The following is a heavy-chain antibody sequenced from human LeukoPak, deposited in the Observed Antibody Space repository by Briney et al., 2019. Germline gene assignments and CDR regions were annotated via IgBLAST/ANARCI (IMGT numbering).Heavy chain of an antibody. CDR3: ARPLRGWELLGAAFDI. CDR2: INPNSGGT. Sequence: ASVKVSCKASGYTFTGYYMHWVRQAPGQGLEWMGWINPNSGGTNYAQKFQGRVTMTRDTSISTAYMELSRLRSDDTAVYYCARPLRGWELLGAAFDIWGQGTMVTVSS. D-gene: IGHD1-26*01. J-gene: IGHJ3*02. V-gene: IGHV1-2*02. CDR1: GYTFTGYY.